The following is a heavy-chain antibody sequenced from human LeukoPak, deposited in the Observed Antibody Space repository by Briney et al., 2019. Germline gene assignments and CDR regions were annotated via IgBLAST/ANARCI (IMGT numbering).Heavy chain of an antibody. V-gene: IGHV4-34*01. J-gene: IGHJ5*02. Sequence: KPSETLSLTCAVYDRSLKGYYWSWIRQSPGRGLEWIGQINYGGITTYNLALKSRVAISLDTPKKQFSLRLTSMTAAHTAVYYCARGGVIESWNGGHWFDPWGRGTPVTVSS. CDR2: INYGGIT. CDR3: ARGGVIESWNGGHWFDP. CDR1: DRSLKGYY. D-gene: IGHD1-1*01.